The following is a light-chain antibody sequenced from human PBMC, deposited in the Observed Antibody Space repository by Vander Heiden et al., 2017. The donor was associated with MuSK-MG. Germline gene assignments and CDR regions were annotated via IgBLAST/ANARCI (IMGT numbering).Light chain of an antibody. J-gene: IGKJ1*01. Sequence: DIVMIHSPDSLAVSLGERATINCKSSQSVLYSSNNKNYLAWYQQKPGQPPKLLIYWASTRVSGVPDRLSGCRSRTDFTLTMISLHAEHMAVYYCHLDDSTPRTFGQGTKVEIK. CDR1: QSVLYSSNNKNY. CDR2: WAS. V-gene: IGKV4-1*01. CDR3: HLDDSTPRT.